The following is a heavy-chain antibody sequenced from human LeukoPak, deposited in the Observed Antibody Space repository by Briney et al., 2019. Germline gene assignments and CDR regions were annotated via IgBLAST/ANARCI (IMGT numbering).Heavy chain of an antibody. D-gene: IGHD2-15*01. CDR3: ARDPRWSGIDY. CDR1: GGSISSSSYY. V-gene: IGHV4-39*07. CDR2: IYYSGST. Sequence: SETLSLTRTVSGGSISSSSYYWGWIRQPPGKGLEWIGSIYYSGSTYYNPSLKSRVTISVDTSKNQFSLKLSSVTAADTAVYYCARDPRWSGIDYGGKGPRVTVSS. J-gene: IGHJ4*02.